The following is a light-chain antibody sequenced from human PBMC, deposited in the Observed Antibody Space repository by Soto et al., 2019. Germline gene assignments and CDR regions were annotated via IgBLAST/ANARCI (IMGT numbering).Light chain of an antibody. CDR3: QQSYSTPLT. CDR1: HSIDSY. Sequence: DIQTTQSPSSLSASVGGRLSITGRASHSIDSYLNWYQQKPGKAPKLLIYGATSLQGGVPSRFSGSGSGTDFTLTISRLQLEDFATYSCQQSYSTPLTFGGGTKVDTK. CDR2: GAT. V-gene: IGKV1-39*01. J-gene: IGKJ4*01.